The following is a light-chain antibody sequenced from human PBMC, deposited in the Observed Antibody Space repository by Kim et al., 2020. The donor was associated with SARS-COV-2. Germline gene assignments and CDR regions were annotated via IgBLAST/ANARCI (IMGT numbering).Light chain of an antibody. CDR1: LNIGSS. V-gene: IGKV6D-21*02. CDR2: YAS. J-gene: IGKJ4*01. Sequence: VTPKEKVTITCRASLNIGSSLHWYQQKPGQSPKLLIKYASQSMSGVPSRFSGSGSGTDFTLTINSLEAEDAAAYYCHQSSSLRLTFGGGTKVDIK. CDR3: HQSSSLRLT.